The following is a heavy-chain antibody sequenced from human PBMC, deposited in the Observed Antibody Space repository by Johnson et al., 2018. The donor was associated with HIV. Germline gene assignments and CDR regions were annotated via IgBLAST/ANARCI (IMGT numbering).Heavy chain of an antibody. D-gene: IGHD7-27*01. CDR3: ARGSGVGAFDI. CDR1: GFTFGDYA. CDR2: IFSDGTI. J-gene: IGHJ3*02. Sequence: MLLVESGGGLVQPGRSLRLSCQSSGFTFGDYAMSWVRQAPGKGLEWVSVIFSDGTIYYADSVKGRFTSSRDNSKNSLYLQMSSLRVEDTAVYYCARGSGVGAFDIWGQGTMVTVSS. V-gene: IGHV3-69-1*01.